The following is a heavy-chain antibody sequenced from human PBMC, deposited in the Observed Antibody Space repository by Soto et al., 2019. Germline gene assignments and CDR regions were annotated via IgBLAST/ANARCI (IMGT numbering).Heavy chain of an antibody. CDR3: ARGAVAPPGEWLRFGGSADY. V-gene: IGHV3-21*01. D-gene: IGHD5-12*01. CDR2: ISSSSSYI. Sequence: GGSLRLSCAASGFTFSSYSMNWVRQAPGKGLEWVSSISSSSSYIYYADSVKGRFTISRDNAKNSLYLQMNSLRAEDTAVYYCARGAVAPPGEWLRFGGSADYWGQGTLVTVSS. J-gene: IGHJ4*02. CDR1: GFTFSSYS.